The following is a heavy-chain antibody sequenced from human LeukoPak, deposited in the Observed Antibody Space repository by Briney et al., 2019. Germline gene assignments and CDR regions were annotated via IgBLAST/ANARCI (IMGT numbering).Heavy chain of an antibody. CDR3: ARVYRVVGAVDAFDI. CDR1: GYTFTGYY. CDR2: INPNSGDT. J-gene: IGHJ3*02. Sequence: ASVKVSCKASGYTFTGYYMHWVRQAPGQGLEWMGWINPNSGDTNYAQKFQGRVTMTRDTSISTAYMELSRLRSDDTAVYYCARVYRVVGAVDAFDIWGQGTMVTVSS. D-gene: IGHD1-26*01. V-gene: IGHV1-2*02.